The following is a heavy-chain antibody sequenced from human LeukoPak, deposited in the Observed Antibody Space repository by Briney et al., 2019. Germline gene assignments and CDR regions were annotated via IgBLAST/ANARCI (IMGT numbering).Heavy chain of an antibody. Sequence: GASLKISGRVSGYIFTNYWIGWVRQMPGKGLEPMGIIYPADSDTTYSPSFQGQVTISADMSIDTVYLQWSSLKASDTAIYYCARQSRDGSKTRGYYFDYWGQGTLVTVSS. CDR1: GYIFTNYW. CDR3: ARQSRDGSKTRGYYFDY. CDR2: IYPADSDT. J-gene: IGHJ4*02. D-gene: IGHD3-10*01. V-gene: IGHV5-51*01.